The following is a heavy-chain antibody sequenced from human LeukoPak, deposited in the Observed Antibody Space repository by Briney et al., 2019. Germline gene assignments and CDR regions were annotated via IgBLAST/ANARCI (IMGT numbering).Heavy chain of an antibody. CDR3: AREERVAGIDY. CDR2: IYYSGST. Sequence: GSLRLSCAASGFTVSSNYMSWIRQPPGKGLEWIGYIYYSGSTNYNPSLKSRVTISVDTSKNQFSLKLSSVTAADTAVYYCAREERVAGIDYWGQGTLVTVSS. V-gene: IGHV4-59*02. D-gene: IGHD6-19*01. CDR1: GFTVSSNY. J-gene: IGHJ4*02.